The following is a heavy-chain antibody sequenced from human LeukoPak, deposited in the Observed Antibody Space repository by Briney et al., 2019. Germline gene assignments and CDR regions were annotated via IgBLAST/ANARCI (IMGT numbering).Heavy chain of an antibody. CDR1: GFTFSNYW. CDR2: LKQDGSEQ. J-gene: IGHJ6*03. D-gene: IGHD3-10*01. CDR3: AKEPKKPIITSGSGGSYYYYMDV. V-gene: IGHV3-7*03. Sequence: GGTLRLSCAASGFTFSNYWMSWVRQAPGKGLEWLANLKQDGSEQYYVDSVKDRFTISRDNAKHSLYRQMNSLRAEDTAVYYCAKEPKKPIITSGSGGSYYYYMDVWGKGTTVTISS.